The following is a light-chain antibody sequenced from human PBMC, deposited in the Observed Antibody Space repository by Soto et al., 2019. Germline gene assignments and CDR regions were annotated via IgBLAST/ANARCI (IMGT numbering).Light chain of an antibody. J-gene: IGKJ1*01. CDR3: YQYGSTPPT. CDR1: QSVTNNQ. CDR2: GVS. V-gene: IGKV3-20*01. Sequence: SVLTQSPGTLSLSPGERATLSCRSSQSVTNNQLAWFRQKPGQATRLRIWGVSNRDTGIPGRVSGSGSGADVTLTISRLEPEDFVVFYCYQYGSTPPTFGQGTKVDIK.